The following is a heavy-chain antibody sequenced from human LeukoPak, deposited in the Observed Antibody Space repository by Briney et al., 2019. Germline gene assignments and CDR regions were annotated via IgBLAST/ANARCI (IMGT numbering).Heavy chain of an antibody. CDR2: ISAYNGNT. V-gene: IGHV1-18*01. CDR1: GYTFTSYG. J-gene: IGHJ4*02. CDR3: ARSITMVRGVIITSDY. Sequence: ASVKVSCKASGYTFTSYGISWVRQAPGQGLEWMGWISAYNGNTNYAQKLQGRVTMTTDTSTSTAYMELRSLGSDDTAVYYCARSITMVRGVIITSDYWGQGTLVTVSS. D-gene: IGHD3-10*01.